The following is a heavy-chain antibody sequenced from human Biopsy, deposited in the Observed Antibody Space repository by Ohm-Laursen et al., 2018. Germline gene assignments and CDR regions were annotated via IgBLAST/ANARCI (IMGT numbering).Heavy chain of an antibody. D-gene: IGHD3-10*01. V-gene: IGHV4-39*01. Sequence: SETLSLTCTVTDGSISNIINYWGWIRQPLGKGLEWLGSIYHTGITDYNPSLKRRVPISVDTSNNQFSLKLSSLTAADTAVYYCARHSFGSGRDFWGQGTLVTVSS. CDR3: ARHSFGSGRDF. J-gene: IGHJ4*02. CDR2: IYHTGIT. CDR1: DGSISNIINY.